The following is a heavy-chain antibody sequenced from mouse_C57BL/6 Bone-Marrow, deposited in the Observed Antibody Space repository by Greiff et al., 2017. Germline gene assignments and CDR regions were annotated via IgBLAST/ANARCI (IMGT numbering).Heavy chain of an antibody. V-gene: IGHV5-9*01. D-gene: IGHD1-1*01. CDR1: GFTFSSYT. J-gene: IGHJ1*03. Sequence: ESGGGLVKPGGSLKLSCAASGFTFSSYTMSWVRQTPEKRLQWVAAISGGGGNTYYPDSVKGRFTISRDNDKNILYLQMSRLRSEDTALYYCSRQVTTVLATKYFDVWGTGTTVTVSS. CDR2: ISGGGGNT. CDR3: SRQVTTVLATKYFDV.